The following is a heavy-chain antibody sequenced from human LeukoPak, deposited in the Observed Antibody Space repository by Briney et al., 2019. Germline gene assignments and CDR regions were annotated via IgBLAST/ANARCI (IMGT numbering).Heavy chain of an antibody. CDR2: IYYGGSS. D-gene: IGHD2-21*01. CDR3: ARTYGGGVTDAFDI. CDR1: GGSISSSNYY. J-gene: IGHJ3*02. V-gene: IGHV4-39*07. Sequence: SETLSLTCTVSGGSISSSNYYWGWIRQPPGKGLEWIGNIYYGGSSYYNPSLKSRVTMSVDTSMNQFSLRLSSVTAADTAIYYCARTYGGGVTDAFDIWGQGTIVTVSS.